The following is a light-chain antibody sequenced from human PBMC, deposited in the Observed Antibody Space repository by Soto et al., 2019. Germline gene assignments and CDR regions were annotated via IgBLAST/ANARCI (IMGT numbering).Light chain of an antibody. Sequence: QSALTQPASVSGSPGQSITISCTGTSSDVGAYNYVSWYQQHPGKAPKLIISEVSNRPSGVSNRFSGSKSGNTASLTISGLQAEDEADYYCSSYTSSSTAVFGGGTKLTVL. CDR3: SSYTSSSTAV. CDR1: SSDVGAYNY. CDR2: EVS. J-gene: IGLJ2*01. V-gene: IGLV2-14*01.